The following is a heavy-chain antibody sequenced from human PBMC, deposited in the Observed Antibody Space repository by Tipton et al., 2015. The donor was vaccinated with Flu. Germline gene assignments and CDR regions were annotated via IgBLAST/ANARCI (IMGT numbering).Heavy chain of an antibody. V-gene: IGHV4-34*01. J-gene: IGHJ6*02. Sequence: TLSLTCAVYGGSFSGYYWSWIHQPPGKGLEWIGEINHSGSTNYNPSLKSRVTISVDTSRDQFSLKLSSVTAADTAVYYCARDDRVVVVPAAMGFLYGMDVWGQGTTVTVSS. CDR3: ARDDRVVVVPAAMGFLYGMDV. CDR2: INHSGST. CDR1: GGSFSGYY. D-gene: IGHD2-2*01.